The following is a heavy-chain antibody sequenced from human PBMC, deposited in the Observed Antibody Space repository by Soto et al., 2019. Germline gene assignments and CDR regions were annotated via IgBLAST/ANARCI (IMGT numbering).Heavy chain of an antibody. Sequence: QVQLVQSGAEVKKPGSSVKVSCKASGGTFSSYAISWVRQAPGQGLEWMGGIIPIFGTANYAQKFQGRVKITADESTSTAYMELSGLRSEQTAAQYCASPVATSMVDAFDIWGQGTMVTISS. J-gene: IGHJ3*02. D-gene: IGHD5-12*01. V-gene: IGHV1-69*12. CDR3: ASPVATSMVDAFDI. CDR1: GGTFSSYA. CDR2: IIPIFGTA.